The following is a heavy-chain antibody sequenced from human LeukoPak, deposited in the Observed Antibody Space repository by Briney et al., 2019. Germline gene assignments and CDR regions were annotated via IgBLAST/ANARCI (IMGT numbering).Heavy chain of an antibody. J-gene: IGHJ5*02. CDR2: ISASGST. CDR3: AKGYSSGWYEFDP. Sequence: SETLSLTCTVSGGSISSYYWSWIRQPAGKGLEWIGRISASGSTNYAPSLRSRVTMSVDTSTKQFSLKLSSVTAADTAVYYCAKGYSSGWYEFDPWGQGTLVTVSS. D-gene: IGHD6-19*01. CDR1: GGSISSYY. V-gene: IGHV4-4*07.